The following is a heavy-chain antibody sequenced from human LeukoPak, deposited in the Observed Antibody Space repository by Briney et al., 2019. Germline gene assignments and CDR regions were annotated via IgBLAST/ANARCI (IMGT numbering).Heavy chain of an antibody. V-gene: IGHV4-39*07. CDR1: GGSISSSSYY. CDR3: ARVPYYYDSSGYYCDAFDI. D-gene: IGHD3-22*01. J-gene: IGHJ3*02. Sequence: SETLSLTCTVSGGSISSSSYYWGWIRQPPGKGLEWIGSIYYSGSTYYNPSLKIRVTISVDTSKNQFSLKLSSVTAADTAVYYCARVPYYYDSSGYYCDAFDIWGQGTMVTVSS. CDR2: IYYSGST.